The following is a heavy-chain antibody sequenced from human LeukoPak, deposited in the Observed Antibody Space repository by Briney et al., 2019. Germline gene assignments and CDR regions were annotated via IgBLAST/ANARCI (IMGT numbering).Heavy chain of an antibody. CDR3: ARDISDYYDSSGPRGHDAFDI. CDR2: ISSSGSYI. V-gene: IGHV3-21*01. CDR1: GFTFSSYS. Sequence: GGSLRLSCAASGFTFSSYSMNWVRQAPGKGLEWVSSISSSGSYIYYADSVKGRFTISRDNAKNSLYLQMNSLRAEDTAVYYCARDISDYYDSSGPRGHDAFDIWGQGTMVTVSS. J-gene: IGHJ3*02. D-gene: IGHD3-22*01.